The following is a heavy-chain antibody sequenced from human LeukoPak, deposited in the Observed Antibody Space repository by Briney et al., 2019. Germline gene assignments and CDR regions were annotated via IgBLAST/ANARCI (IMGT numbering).Heavy chain of an antibody. CDR2: INPNSSGT. Sequence: ASVKVSCKASGYTFTDYYMHWVRQAPGQGLEWMGWINPNSSGTNYAQKFQGRVTMTRDTSISTAYMELSRLRSVDTAVYYCARTVRVSHWFDPWGQGTLVTVSS. J-gene: IGHJ5*02. CDR3: ARTVRVSHWFDP. CDR1: GYTFTDYY. V-gene: IGHV1-2*02. D-gene: IGHD6-13*01.